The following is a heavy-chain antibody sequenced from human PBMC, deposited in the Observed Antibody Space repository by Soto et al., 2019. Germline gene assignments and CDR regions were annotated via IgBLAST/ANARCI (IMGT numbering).Heavy chain of an antibody. CDR3: ASYMVRGVTEYYFDY. J-gene: IGHJ4*02. V-gene: IGHV1-69*02. CDR1: GGTFSSYT. Sequence: QVQLVQSGAEVKKPGSSVKVSCKASGGTFSSYTISWVRQAPGHGLEWMGRIIPILGIANYAQKFQGRVTITADKSTSPAYMELSSLRSEDTAVYYCASYMVRGVTEYYFDYWGQGTLVTVSS. CDR2: IIPILGIA. D-gene: IGHD3-10*01.